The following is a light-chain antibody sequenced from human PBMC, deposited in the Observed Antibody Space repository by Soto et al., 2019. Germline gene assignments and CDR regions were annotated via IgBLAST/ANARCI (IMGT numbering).Light chain of an antibody. V-gene: IGKV1-5*01. Sequence: VHMTLSPSTLSASVGYRVTITCRASQSISSWLAWYQQKQGKAPKLLIYDASSLESGVPSRFSGSGYGTEFNLTISSLQTDDFATYYCQHYNSYSEAFGQGTKVDIK. J-gene: IGKJ1*01. CDR2: DAS. CDR1: QSISSW. CDR3: QHYNSYSEA.